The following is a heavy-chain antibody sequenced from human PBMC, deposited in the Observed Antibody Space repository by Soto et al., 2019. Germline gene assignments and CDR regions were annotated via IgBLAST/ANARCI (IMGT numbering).Heavy chain of an antibody. CDR2: ISGSGGST. CDR1: GFTFSSYA. V-gene: IGHV3-23*01. D-gene: IGHD5-12*01. J-gene: IGHJ5*02. Sequence: GGSLRLSCAASGFTFSSYAMSWVRQAPGKGLEWVSAISGSGGSTYYADSVKGRFTISRDNSKNTLYLQMNSLRAEDTAVYCCAKADIVATRSRGPNWFDPWGQGTLVTVSS. CDR3: AKADIVATRSRGPNWFDP.